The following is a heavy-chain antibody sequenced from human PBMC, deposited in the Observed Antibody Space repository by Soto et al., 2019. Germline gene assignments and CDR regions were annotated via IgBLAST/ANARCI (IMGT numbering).Heavy chain of an antibody. Sequence: ASLEIFCKTSRYTFTSYVINCLRQATGQGLEWMGWMNPNSGNTGYAQKLQGRVTMTRNTSISTAYMELSSLRSEDTAVYYCARGPGVATNTMDVWGQGTTVTVS. V-gene: IGHV1-8*02. CDR1: RYTFTSYV. CDR3: ARGPGVATNTMDV. D-gene: IGHD5-12*01. CDR2: MNPNSGNT. J-gene: IGHJ6*02.